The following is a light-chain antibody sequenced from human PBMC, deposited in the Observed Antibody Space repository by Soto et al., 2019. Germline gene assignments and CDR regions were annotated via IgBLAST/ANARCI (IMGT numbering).Light chain of an antibody. V-gene: IGKV1-39*01. CDR1: QSVSRY. Sequence: QMPQSPSSLSALVGDRVTITCRASQSVSRYLNWYQHKPGKAPKLLINAASNLRSGVPSRFSGSGSGTDFTLTIDGLQPEDFAVYYCQQSYITPPITFGQGTRLEIK. J-gene: IGKJ5*01. CDR2: AAS. CDR3: QQSYITPPIT.